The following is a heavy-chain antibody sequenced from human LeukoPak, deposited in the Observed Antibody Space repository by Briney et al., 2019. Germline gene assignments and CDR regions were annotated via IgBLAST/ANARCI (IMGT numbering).Heavy chain of an antibody. V-gene: IGHV3-74*01. Sequence: GGSLRLSCAASGFTFSSYWMHWVRQAPGKGLVWASRINSDGINTSYADSVKGRFTISRDNAKNTPNLQMNSLRAEDTAVYYCARDLGQYYDTSDNWFDPWGQGTLVTVSS. J-gene: IGHJ5*02. D-gene: IGHD3-22*01. CDR2: INSDGINT. CDR1: GFTFSSYW. CDR3: ARDLGQYYDTSDNWFDP.